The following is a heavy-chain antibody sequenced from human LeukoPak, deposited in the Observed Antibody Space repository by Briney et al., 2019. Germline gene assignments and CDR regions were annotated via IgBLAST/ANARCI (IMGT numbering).Heavy chain of an antibody. V-gene: IGHV4-34*01. CDR2: INHSGST. CDR3: ARAGGVGGYSYGLPYNWFDP. J-gene: IGHJ5*02. D-gene: IGHD5-18*01. Sequence: SETLSLTCAVYGGSFSGYYWSWIRQPPGKGLEWIGEINHSGSTNYNPSLKSRVTISVDTSKNQFSLKLSSVTAADTAVYYCARAGGVGGYSYGLPYNWFDPWGQGTLVTVSS. CDR1: GGSFSGYY.